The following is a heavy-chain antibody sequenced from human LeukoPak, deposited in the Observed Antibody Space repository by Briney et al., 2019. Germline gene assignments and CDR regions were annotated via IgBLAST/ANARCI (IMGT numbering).Heavy chain of an antibody. J-gene: IGHJ3*02. D-gene: IGHD3-22*01. CDR3: VRGYYYDSSGYWVRAFDI. CDR1: GGSISSGGYS. CDR2: MCRSGTT. Sequence: SETLSLTCAVSGGSISSGGYSWSWIRRPPGKGLEWIGYMCRSGTTHYNPSLKSRVTISVDRSKNQFSLKLSSVTAADTAVYYCVRGYYYDSSGYWVRAFDIWGQGTMVTVSS. V-gene: IGHV4-30-2*01.